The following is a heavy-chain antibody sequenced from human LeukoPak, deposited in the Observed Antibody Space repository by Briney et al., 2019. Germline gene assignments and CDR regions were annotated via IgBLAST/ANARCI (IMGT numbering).Heavy chain of an antibody. Sequence: ASVKVSCKASGYTFTSYYMHWVRQAPGQGLEWMGIINPGAGTTSYAQMFQGRVTMTRDTSTSTVYMELSSLRSEDTAVYYCAKYCSSTSCYRGAFDIWGQGTMVTVSS. CDR2: INPGAGTT. D-gene: IGHD2-2*01. CDR1: GYTFTSYY. CDR3: AKYCSSTSCYRGAFDI. J-gene: IGHJ3*02. V-gene: IGHV1-46*01.